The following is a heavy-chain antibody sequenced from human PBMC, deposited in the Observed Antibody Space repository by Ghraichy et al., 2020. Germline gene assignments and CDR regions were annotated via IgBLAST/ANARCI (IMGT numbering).Heavy chain of an antibody. CDR3: AKGDYGGSSYFGY. CDR2: ISGSGSSS. V-gene: IGHV3-23*01. Sequence: GGSLRLSCAASGFMFSSYAMSWVRQGPGKGLEWVSDISGSGSSSYYADSVKGRFTISRDNSKNTLYLQMNSLRAEDTAVYYCAKGDYGGSSYFGYWGQGTLVTVSS. CDR1: GFMFSSYA. D-gene: IGHD1-26*01. J-gene: IGHJ4*02.